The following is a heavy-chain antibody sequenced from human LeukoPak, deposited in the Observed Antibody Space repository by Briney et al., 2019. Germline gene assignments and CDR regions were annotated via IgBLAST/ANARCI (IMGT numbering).Heavy chain of an antibody. D-gene: IGHD6-13*01. CDR1: GYTFTGYY. V-gene: IGHV1-2*02. CDR3: ARDVAAAGPRGWFDP. CDR2: INPNSGGT. Sequence: ASVKVSCKASGYTFTGYYMHWVRQAPGQGLEWMGWINPNSGGTNYAQEFQGRVTMTRDTSISTAYMELSRLRSDDMAVYYCARDVAAAGPRGWFDPWGQGTLVTVSS. J-gene: IGHJ5*02.